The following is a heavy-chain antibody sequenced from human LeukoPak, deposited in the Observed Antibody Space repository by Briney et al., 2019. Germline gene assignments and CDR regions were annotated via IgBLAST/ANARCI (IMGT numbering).Heavy chain of an antibody. J-gene: IGHJ3*02. CDR1: GFTFSSYA. CDR2: ISSNGGST. Sequence: GGSLRLSCAASGFTFSSYAMHWVRQAPGKGLEYVSAISSNGGSTYYANSVKGRFTISRDNSKNTLYLQMGSLRAEDTAVYYCANLKIFGVVMVDIWGQGTMVTVSS. V-gene: IGHV3-64*01. D-gene: IGHD3-3*01. CDR3: ANLKIFGVVMVDI.